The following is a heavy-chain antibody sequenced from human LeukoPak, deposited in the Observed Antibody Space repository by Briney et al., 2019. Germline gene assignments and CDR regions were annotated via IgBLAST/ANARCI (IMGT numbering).Heavy chain of an antibody. V-gene: IGHV3-48*01. D-gene: IGHD6-13*01. CDR3: ARDLLGLYSSSWSHVD. Sequence: GGSLRLSCAASGFTFSSFTMIWVRQAPGKGLEWVSSISHSDGTSHYADSVRGRFTISRDNAKNSLYLLMNSLRAEDTAVYYCARDLLGLYSSSWSHVDWGQGTLVTVSS. CDR2: ISHSDGTS. J-gene: IGHJ4*02. CDR1: GFTFSSFT.